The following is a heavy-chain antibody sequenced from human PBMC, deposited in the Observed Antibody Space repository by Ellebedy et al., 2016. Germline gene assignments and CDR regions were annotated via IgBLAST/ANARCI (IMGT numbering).Heavy chain of an antibody. V-gene: IGHV3-23*01. J-gene: IGHJ4*02. CDR2: ISGDGDII. Sequence: GGSLRLSXVASGFAFSNFFIRWVRHAPGGGLDWFSTISGDGDIIFSADSVKGRFTISRDNSRYTLYLQMDSLRAADTAVYYCYYGHYSGYWGQGTLVTVSS. CDR3: YYGHYSGY. D-gene: IGHD4-17*01. CDR1: GFAFSNFF.